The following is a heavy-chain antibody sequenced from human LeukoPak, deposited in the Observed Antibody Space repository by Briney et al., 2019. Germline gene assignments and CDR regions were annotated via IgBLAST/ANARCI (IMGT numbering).Heavy chain of an antibody. CDR3: AKGVDILTGYYVYYFDY. J-gene: IGHJ4*02. CDR1: GFTFSSYA. Sequence: GGSLRLSCAASGFTFSSYAMSWVRQAPGKGLEWVSAISGSGGSTYYADSVKGRFTISRDNSKTTLYLQMNSLRAEDTSVYYCAKGVDILTGYYVYYFDYWGQGTLVTVSS. D-gene: IGHD3-9*01. V-gene: IGHV3-23*01. CDR2: ISGSGGST.